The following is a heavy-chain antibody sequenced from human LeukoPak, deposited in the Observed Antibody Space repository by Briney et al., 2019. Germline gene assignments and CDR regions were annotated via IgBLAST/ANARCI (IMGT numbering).Heavy chain of an antibody. Sequence: GGSLRLSCAASAFTLSSYAMHWVRQPPGKGLEWVALISHDGSNKYYADSVKGRFTISRDNSKNTVFLQMNSLSAEDTAVYYCARGRVVLTATLYYYYYMDVWGKGTTVTVSS. CDR3: ARGRVVLTATLYYYYYMDV. CDR2: ISHDGSNK. CDR1: AFTLSSYA. J-gene: IGHJ6*03. V-gene: IGHV3-30*08. D-gene: IGHD2-21*02.